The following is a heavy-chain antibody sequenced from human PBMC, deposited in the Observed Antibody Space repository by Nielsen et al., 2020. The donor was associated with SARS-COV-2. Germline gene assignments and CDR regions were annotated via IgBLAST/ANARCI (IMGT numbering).Heavy chain of an antibody. J-gene: IGHJ6*03. V-gene: IGHV3-73*01. CDR3: ARQDSSGWFKYYYYMDV. D-gene: IGHD6-19*01. CDR2: IRSRLNSYAT. Sequence: GESLKISCAASGFTFSGPAMHWVRQASGKGLEWVGRIRSRLNSYATAYAASVKGRFTISRDDSSTTAYLQMNSLKTEDTAVYYCARQDSSGWFKYYYYMDVWGKGTTFTVSS. CDR1: GFTFSGPA.